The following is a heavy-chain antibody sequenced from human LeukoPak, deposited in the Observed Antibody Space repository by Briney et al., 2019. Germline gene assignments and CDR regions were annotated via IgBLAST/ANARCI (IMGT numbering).Heavy chain of an antibody. Sequence: GGSLRLSCAASGFTFSSYWMSWVRQAPGKGLEWVANIKQDGSEKYYVDSVKGRFTISRDNAKNSLYLQMNSLRAEDTAVYYCARDRLRGVATTRNWFDPWGQGTLVTVSS. D-gene: IGHD5-12*01. V-gene: IGHV3-7*01. CDR2: IKQDGSEK. CDR3: ARDRLRGVATTRNWFDP. CDR1: GFTFSSYW. J-gene: IGHJ5*02.